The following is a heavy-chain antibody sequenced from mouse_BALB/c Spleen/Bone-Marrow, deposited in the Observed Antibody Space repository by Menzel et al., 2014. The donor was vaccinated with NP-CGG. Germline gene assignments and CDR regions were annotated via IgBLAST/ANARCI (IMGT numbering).Heavy chain of an antibody. D-gene: IGHD2-4*01. CDR3: AREGSTMITTAFAY. V-gene: IGHV2-9*02. CDR2: IWAGGST. CDR1: GFSLTSYG. Sequence: VQLVESGPGLVAPSQSLFITCTVSGFSLTSYGVHWVRQPPGKGLEWLGVIWAGGSTNYNSALMSRLSISKDNSKSQVFLKMNSLQTDDTAMYYCAREGSTMITTAFAYWGQGTLVTVSA. J-gene: IGHJ3*01.